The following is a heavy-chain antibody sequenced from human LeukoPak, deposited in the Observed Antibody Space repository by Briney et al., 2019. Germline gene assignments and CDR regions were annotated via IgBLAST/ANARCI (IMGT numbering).Heavy chain of an antibody. CDR1: GFTFSSYS. J-gene: IGHJ4*02. CDR2: ISSSSSYI. D-gene: IGHD5-18*01. V-gene: IGHV3-21*01. CDR3: ARDQGYSYVGY. Sequence: GGSLRLSCEASGFTFSSYSMNWVRQAPGKGLEWVSSISSSSSYIYYADSMKGRFTISRDNSKNTLYLQMNSLRAEVTAVYYCARDQGYSYVGYWGQGTLVTVSS.